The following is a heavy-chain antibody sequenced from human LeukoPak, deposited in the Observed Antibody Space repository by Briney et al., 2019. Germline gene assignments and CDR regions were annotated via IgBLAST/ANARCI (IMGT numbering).Heavy chain of an antibody. CDR1: GGSISSGDYY. J-gene: IGHJ4*02. CDR2: VYGSGYT. CDR3: ARETSLAGFASGLGFNY. V-gene: IGHV4-61*03. Sequence: SETLSLTCTVSGGSISSGDYYWSWIRQPPGKGLEWIGYVYGSGYTNYNPSLKSRVTMSIDTSKNHFSLKLTSVTAADTATYYCARETSLAGFASGLGFNYWGQGILVTVSS. D-gene: IGHD6-19*01.